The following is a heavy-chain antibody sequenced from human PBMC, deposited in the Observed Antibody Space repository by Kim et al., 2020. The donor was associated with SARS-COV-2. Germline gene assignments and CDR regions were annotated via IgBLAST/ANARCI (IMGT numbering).Heavy chain of an antibody. Sequence: GGSLRLSCAASGFTFSSYSMNWVRQAPGKGLEWVSSISSSSSYIYYADSVKGRFTISRDNAKNSLYLQMNSLRAEDTAVYYCARDGVEVTIFGVENSPDNWFDPWGQGTLVTVSS. J-gene: IGHJ5*02. CDR2: ISSSSSYI. CDR3: ARDGVEVTIFGVENSPDNWFDP. D-gene: IGHD3-3*01. CDR1: GFTFSSYS. V-gene: IGHV3-21*01.